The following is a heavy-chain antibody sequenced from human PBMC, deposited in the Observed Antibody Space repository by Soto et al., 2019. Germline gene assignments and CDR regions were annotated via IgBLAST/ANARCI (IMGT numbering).Heavy chain of an antibody. D-gene: IGHD6-13*01. J-gene: IGHJ6*02. CDR2: IYWDDAK. CDR1: GFSLSTSGVG. CDR3: AHGVGSSWSYGMDV. Sequence: QITLKESGPALVKPTQTLTLTCTFSGFSLSTSGVGVGWIRQPPGKALECLALIYWDDAKRYSPSLKSRLTITKHTSKHQVVLTMTNIDPVDTATYYCAHGVGSSWSYGMDVWGQGTTVTVFS. V-gene: IGHV2-5*02.